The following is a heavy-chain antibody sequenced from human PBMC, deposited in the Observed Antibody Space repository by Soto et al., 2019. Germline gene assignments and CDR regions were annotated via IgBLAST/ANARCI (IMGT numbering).Heavy chain of an antibody. CDR1: GFTFSSYW. CDR3: ARDPSMTGTIDY. V-gene: IGHV3-74*01. D-gene: IGHD1-1*01. J-gene: IGHJ4*02. CDR2: INSDGSST. Sequence: GGSLRLSCAASGFTFSSYWMHWVRQAPGKGLVWVSHINSDGSSTTYADSVKGRFTISRDNAKNTLYLQMNSLRAEDTAVYYCARDPSMTGTIDYWGPGTLVTVSS.